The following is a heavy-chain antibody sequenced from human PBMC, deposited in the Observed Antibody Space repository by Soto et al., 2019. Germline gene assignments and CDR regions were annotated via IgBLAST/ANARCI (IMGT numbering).Heavy chain of an antibody. CDR3: ARNYYNSKVYDY. J-gene: IGHJ4*02. CDR1: GGSINSGGYY. Sequence: PSETLSLTCTVSGGSINSGGYYWSWIRQHPGKGLEWIGYINYSGSTNYNASLKSRVIISRDTSKNQLSLNLSSVTAADTAIYYCARNYYNSKVYDYWGQGTLVTVSS. V-gene: IGHV4-31*03. CDR2: INYSGST. D-gene: IGHD3-22*01.